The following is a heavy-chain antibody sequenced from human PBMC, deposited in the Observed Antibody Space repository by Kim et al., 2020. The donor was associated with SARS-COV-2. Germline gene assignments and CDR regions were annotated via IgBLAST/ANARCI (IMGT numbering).Heavy chain of an antibody. V-gene: IGHV3-30*04. CDR1: GLYV. CDR3: ATEGGTSGRCGYFDY. D-gene: IGHD5-12*01. CDR2: MSFDGFSK. J-gene: IGHJ4*02. Sequence: GESLRLSCVTSGLYVIHWVRQAPGKGLEWVAAMSFDGFSKYFADSVNGRFTISRDDSKNTVWLQLNNLRDEDSAMYYCATEGGTSGRCGYFDYWSQGTLVTVSS.